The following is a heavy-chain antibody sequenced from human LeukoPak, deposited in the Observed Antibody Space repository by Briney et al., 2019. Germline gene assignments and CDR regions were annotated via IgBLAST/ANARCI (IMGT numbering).Heavy chain of an antibody. V-gene: IGHV1-3*01. CDR2: INAGNGNT. Sequence: GASVKVSCKASGYTFTSYAMHWVRQAPGQRLEWMGWINAGNGNTKYSQKFQGRVTITRDTSASTAYMELSSLRSEDTAVYYCAVMFYDSSGPLPLDYWGQGTLVTVSS. D-gene: IGHD3-22*01. CDR1: GYTFTSYA. CDR3: AVMFYDSSGPLPLDY. J-gene: IGHJ4*02.